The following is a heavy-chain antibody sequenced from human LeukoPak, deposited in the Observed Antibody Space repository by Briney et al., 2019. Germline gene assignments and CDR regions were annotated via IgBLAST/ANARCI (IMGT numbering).Heavy chain of an antibody. CDR1: GYSFTSYW. Sequence: GESLKISCKGSGYSFTSYWIGWVRQAPGQGLEWMGWINPNSGGTNYAQKFQGRVTMTRDTSISTAYMELSRLRSDDTAVYYCAREGAAADDNWFDPWGQGTLVTVSS. CDR2: INPNSGGT. V-gene: IGHV1-2*02. J-gene: IGHJ5*02. D-gene: IGHD6-13*01. CDR3: AREGAAADDNWFDP.